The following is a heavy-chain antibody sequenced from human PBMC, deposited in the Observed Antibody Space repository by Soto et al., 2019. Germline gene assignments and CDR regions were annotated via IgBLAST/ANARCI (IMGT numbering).Heavy chain of an antibody. CDR1: GFTFVGYG. Sequence: PGGSLRLSCAASGFTFVGYGIHGVGQAPGKGREWVAVISYDGSNKYYADSVKGRFTISRDNSKNTLYLQMNSLRAEDTAVYYCAKAHIVVVPAAIRSGIDYWGQGTLVTVSS. D-gene: IGHD2-2*02. CDR3: AKAHIVVVPAAIRSGIDY. J-gene: IGHJ4*02. CDR2: ISYDGSNK. V-gene: IGHV3-30*18.